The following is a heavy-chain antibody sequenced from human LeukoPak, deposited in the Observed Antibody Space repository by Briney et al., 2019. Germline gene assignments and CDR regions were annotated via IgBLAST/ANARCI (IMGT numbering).Heavy chain of an antibody. Sequence: SETLSLTCTVSGGSISSYYWSWIRQPPWKGLEWIGYIYYSGSTNYNPSLKSRVTISVDTSKNQFSLKLSSVTAADTAVYYCARSSGQYYYMDVWGKGTTVTVSS. CDR3: ARSSGQYYYMDV. V-gene: IGHV4-59*08. CDR1: GGSISSYY. J-gene: IGHJ6*03. CDR2: IYYSGST.